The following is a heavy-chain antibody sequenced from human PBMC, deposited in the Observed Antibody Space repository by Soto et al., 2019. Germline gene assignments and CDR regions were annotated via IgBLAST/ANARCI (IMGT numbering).Heavy chain of an antibody. Sequence: SETLSLTCTVSGCSISSYYWGWIRQPPGKGLEWIGYIYYSGSTNYNPSLKSRVTISVDTSKNQFSLKLSSVTAADTAVYYCAREVVTIFGVVGGGDWFDPWGQGTLVTVSS. CDR1: GCSISSYY. CDR2: IYYSGST. D-gene: IGHD3-3*01. CDR3: AREVVTIFGVVGGGDWFDP. J-gene: IGHJ5*02. V-gene: IGHV4-59*01.